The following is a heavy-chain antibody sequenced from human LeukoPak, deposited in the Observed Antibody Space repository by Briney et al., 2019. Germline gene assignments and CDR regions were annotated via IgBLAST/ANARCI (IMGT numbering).Heavy chain of an antibody. Sequence: GGSLRLSCAASGFTFDDYAMHWVRRAPGKGLEWVSGISWNSGSIGYADSVKGRFTISRDNAKNSLYLQMNSLRAEDTALYYCAKRARGYGDYSLDYWGQGTPVTVSS. CDR3: AKRARGYGDYSLDY. V-gene: IGHV3-9*01. J-gene: IGHJ4*02. CDR1: GFTFDDYA. CDR2: ISWNSGSI. D-gene: IGHD4-17*01.